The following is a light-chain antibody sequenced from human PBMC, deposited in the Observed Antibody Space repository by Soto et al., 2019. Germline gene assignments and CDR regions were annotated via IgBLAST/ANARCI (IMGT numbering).Light chain of an antibody. Sequence: EIVLTQSPATLSLSPGERATLSCRASQSVSKYLAWYQQKPGQAPRLLIYDAAVRATGLPARFSGSGSGTDFTLTISSLEPEDFAIYYCQQRSNWLTFGGGTKVEIK. V-gene: IGKV3-11*01. CDR3: QQRSNWLT. J-gene: IGKJ4*01. CDR1: QSVSKY. CDR2: DAA.